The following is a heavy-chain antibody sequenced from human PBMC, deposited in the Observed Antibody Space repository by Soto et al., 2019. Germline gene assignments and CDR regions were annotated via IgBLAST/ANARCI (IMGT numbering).Heavy chain of an antibody. D-gene: IGHD6-13*01. CDR2: IYYSAST. V-gene: IGHV4-39*01. CDR3: ARPSGSDSCCWYWFDP. Sequence: PSETLSVTCTVSGGSISSMSYYWGWIRQPPGKRLEWIRSIYYSASTYYKPSLKSRVTISVDKSKNQFSRRLSSLTTAVTAVYYCARPSGSDSCCWYWFDPWRQGTLVTVSS. J-gene: IGHJ5*02. CDR1: GGSISSMSYY.